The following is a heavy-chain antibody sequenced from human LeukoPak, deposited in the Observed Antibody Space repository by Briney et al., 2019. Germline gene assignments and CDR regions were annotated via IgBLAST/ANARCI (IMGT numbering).Heavy chain of an antibody. J-gene: IGHJ4*02. Sequence: GGSLRLSCAASGFTVSSYSMNWVRQAPGKGLEWVSCISSSSSYIYYADSVKGRVTISRDNAKNSLYLQMNSLRAEDTAVYYCARGTYSSTWYEHLDYWGQGTLVTVSS. CDR1: GFTVSSYS. CDR2: ISSSSSYI. CDR3: ARGTYSSTWYEHLDY. V-gene: IGHV3-21*01. D-gene: IGHD6-13*01.